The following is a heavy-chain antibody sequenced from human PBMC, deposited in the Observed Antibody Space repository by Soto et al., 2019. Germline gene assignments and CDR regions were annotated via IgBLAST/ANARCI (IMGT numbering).Heavy chain of an antibody. V-gene: IGHV4-59*01. CDR1: GCSISSYY. CDR2: IYYSGST. D-gene: IGHD3-22*01. CDR3: ARDSGTYYYDSSGYYDPSAFDI. Sequence: SETLSLTCTVSGCSISSYYWSWIRQPPGKGLEWIGYIYYSGSTNYNPSLKSRVTISVDTSKNQFSLKLSSVTAADTAVYYCARDSGTYYYDSSGYYDPSAFDIWGQGTMVTVSS. J-gene: IGHJ3*02.